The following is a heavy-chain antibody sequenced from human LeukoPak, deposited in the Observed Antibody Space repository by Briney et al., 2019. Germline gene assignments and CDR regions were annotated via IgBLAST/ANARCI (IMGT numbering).Heavy chain of an antibody. V-gene: IGHV3-30*02. J-gene: IGHJ4*02. CDR1: GFTFSSYG. CDR2: IRYDGGNQ. D-gene: IGHD6-13*01. Sequence: GGSLRLSCAASGFTFSSYGMHWVRQTPGKGLECVAFIRYDGGNQYYTDSVKGRFTISRDNSKNTIYLQMNSLRAEDKAVYYCAKDLRSRIAAAGAPDYWGQGTLVTVSS. CDR3: AKDLRSRIAAAGAPDY.